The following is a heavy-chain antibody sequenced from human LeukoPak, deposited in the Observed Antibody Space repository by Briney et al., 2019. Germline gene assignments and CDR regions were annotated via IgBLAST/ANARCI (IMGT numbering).Heavy chain of an antibody. CDR3: ARASMVRGDDAFDI. D-gene: IGHD3-10*01. J-gene: IGHJ3*02. Sequence: SQTLSLTCAISGDSVSSNSAAWNWIRQSPSRGLEWLGRTYYRSNWYNDYAVSVKGRITINPDTSKNQFSLQLNSVTPEDTAVYYCARASMVRGDDAFDIWGQGTMVTVSS. V-gene: IGHV6-1*01. CDR2: TYYRSNWYN. CDR1: GDSVSSNSAA.